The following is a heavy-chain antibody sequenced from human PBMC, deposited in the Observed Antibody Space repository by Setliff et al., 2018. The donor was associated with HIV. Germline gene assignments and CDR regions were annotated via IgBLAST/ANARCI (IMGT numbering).Heavy chain of an antibody. Sequence: SETLSLTCTVSGGSITSSSNYWGWIRQPPGKGLEWIGSIYYSGSSYYNPSLEGRITMSVDRSKNQFSLRLTSVTAADTAMYYCARVSRLHPFDPWGQGTLVTVSS. V-gene: IGHV4-39*07. J-gene: IGHJ5*02. CDR1: GGSITSSSNY. D-gene: IGHD2-15*01. CDR2: IYYSGSS. CDR3: ARVSRLHPFDP.